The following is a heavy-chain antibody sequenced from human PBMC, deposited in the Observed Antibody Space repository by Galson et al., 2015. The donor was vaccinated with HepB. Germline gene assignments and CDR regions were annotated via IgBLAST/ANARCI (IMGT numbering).Heavy chain of an antibody. CDR2: IGIDGDP. D-gene: IGHD6-19*01. Sequence: SLRLSCAASGFTFSSYDMHWVRQPTGKGLEWVSAIGIDGDPYYPGSVKGRFTISRENAKNSLSLQMNSLRAGDTAVYYCARAMRSSGWQVFDYWGQGTLVTVSS. CDR1: GFTFSSYD. J-gene: IGHJ4*02. V-gene: IGHV3-13*05. CDR3: ARAMRSSGWQVFDY.